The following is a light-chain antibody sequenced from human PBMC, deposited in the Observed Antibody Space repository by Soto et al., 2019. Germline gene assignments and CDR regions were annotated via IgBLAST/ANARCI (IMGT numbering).Light chain of an antibody. CDR3: QQSYSTPFT. V-gene: IGKV1-39*01. CDR1: QSISSY. Sequence: DIQMTQSPSSLSASVGDRVTITCRASQSISSYLNWYQQKPGKAPKLLIYAASSMQSGVPSRFSGSGSGTDFTLNISSLQPEDFATYDCQQSYSTPFTFGGGTKVEIK. J-gene: IGKJ4*01. CDR2: AAS.